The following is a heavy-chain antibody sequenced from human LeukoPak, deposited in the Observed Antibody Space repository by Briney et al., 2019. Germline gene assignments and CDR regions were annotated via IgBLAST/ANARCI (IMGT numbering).Heavy chain of an antibody. CDR1: GFTFSNYN. CDR2: ISSSSTYI. D-gene: IGHD2-2*01. Sequence: PGGSLRLSCAASGFTFSNYNMNWVPQAPGKGLEWVSSISSSSTYIYYADSVKGRFTISRDNAKYSLYLQMNSLRAEDTAVYYCSRGGCSSTSCKPGYWGQGTLVTVSS. J-gene: IGHJ4*02. CDR3: SRGGCSSTSCKPGY. V-gene: IGHV3-21*06.